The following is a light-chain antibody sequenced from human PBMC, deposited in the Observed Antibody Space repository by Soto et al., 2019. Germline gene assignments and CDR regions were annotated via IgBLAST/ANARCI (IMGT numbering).Light chain of an antibody. CDR1: SSDVGSYNL. Sequence: QSVLTQPASVSASPGQSITIPCTGTSSDVGSYNLVSWFQQHPGKVPKLLIYEGTKRPSGLSDRFSGSKSGNTASLTISGLQVEDGADYYCYSYAGENLYVFGTGTKLTVL. V-gene: IGLV2-23*01. CDR2: EGT. J-gene: IGLJ1*01. CDR3: YSYAGENLYV.